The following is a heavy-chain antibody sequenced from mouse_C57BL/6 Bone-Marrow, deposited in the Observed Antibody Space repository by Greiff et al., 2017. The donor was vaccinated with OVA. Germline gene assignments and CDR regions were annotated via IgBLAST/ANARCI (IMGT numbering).Heavy chain of an antibody. Sequence: VKLMESGPELVKPGASVKISCKASGYAFSSSWMNWVKQRPGKGLEWIGRIYPGDGDTNYNGKFKGKATLTADKSSSTAYMQLSSLTSEDSAVYFCARSGYDDWYFDVWGTGTTVTVSS. D-gene: IGHD2-3*01. J-gene: IGHJ1*03. CDR2: IYPGDGDT. V-gene: IGHV1-82*01. CDR3: ARSGYDDWYFDV. CDR1: GYAFSSSW.